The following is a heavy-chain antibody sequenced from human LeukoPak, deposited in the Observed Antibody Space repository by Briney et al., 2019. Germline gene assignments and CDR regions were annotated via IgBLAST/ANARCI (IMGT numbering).Heavy chain of an antibody. D-gene: IGHD4-17*01. CDR3: ATEETTMTDALDI. CDR2: INSDGSST. J-gene: IGHJ3*02. CDR1: GFTFSTYW. Sequence: SGGSLRLSCAASGFTFSTYWMHWVRQAPGKGLVWVSRINSDGSSTTYADSVKGRSTISRDNAKNTLYLQMNSLRAEDTAVYYCATEETTMTDALDIWGQGTMVTVSS. V-gene: IGHV3-74*01.